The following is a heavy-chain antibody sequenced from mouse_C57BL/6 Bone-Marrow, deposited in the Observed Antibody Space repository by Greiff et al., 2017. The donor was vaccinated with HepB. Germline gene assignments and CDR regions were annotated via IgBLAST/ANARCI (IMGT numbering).Heavy chain of an antibody. D-gene: IGHD4-1*01. CDR2: IYPRSGNT. Sequence: VQLQQSGAELARPGASVKLSCKASGYTFTSFGISWVKQRTGQGLEWIGEIYPRSGNTYYNEKFKGKATLTADKSSSTAYMELRGLTSEDSAVYLCARLGRGFAYWGQGTLVTVSA. CDR3: ARLGRGFAY. V-gene: IGHV1-81*01. J-gene: IGHJ3*01. CDR1: GYTFTSFG.